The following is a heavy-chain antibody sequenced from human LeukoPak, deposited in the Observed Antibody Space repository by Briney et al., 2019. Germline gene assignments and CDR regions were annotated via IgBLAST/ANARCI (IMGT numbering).Heavy chain of an antibody. CDR2: ISWNSGSI. CDR3: ARDVGPY. V-gene: IGHV3-9*01. J-gene: IGHJ4*02. Sequence: GGSLRLSCAASGFTFDDYAMHWVRQAPGKGLEWVSGISWNSGSIGYADSVKGRFTISRDNAKNSLYLQMNSLRAEDTAVYYCARDVGPYWGQGTLVTVSS. CDR1: GFTFDDYA.